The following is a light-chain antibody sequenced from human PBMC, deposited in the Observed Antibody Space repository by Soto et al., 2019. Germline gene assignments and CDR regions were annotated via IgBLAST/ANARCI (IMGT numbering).Light chain of an antibody. CDR1: TSNIGNNF. CDR3: ATWDASLSGRV. V-gene: IGLV1-47*02. CDR2: SDN. J-gene: IGLJ3*02. Sequence: QSVLTQPPSASGTPGQRVTISCSGGTSNIGNNFVSWYQQLPGAAPKLLTYSDNQRPSGVTDRVSASKSGTSASLAISGLRSEDEADYYCATWDASLSGRVFGGGTKLTVL.